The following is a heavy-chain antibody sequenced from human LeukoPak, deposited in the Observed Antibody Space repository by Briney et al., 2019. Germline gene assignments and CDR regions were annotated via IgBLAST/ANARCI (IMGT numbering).Heavy chain of an antibody. CDR2: IYYSGST. J-gene: IGHJ4*02. Sequence: PSETLSLTCAVSGGSISSGGYSWSWIRQPPGKGLEWIGYIYYSGSTYYNPSLKSRVTISVDTSKNQFSLKLSSVTAADTAVYYCARIYYYDSSGYYYNYFDYWGQGTLVTVSS. CDR3: ARIYYYDSSGYYYNYFDY. CDR1: GGSISSGGYS. D-gene: IGHD3-22*01. V-gene: IGHV4-30-4*07.